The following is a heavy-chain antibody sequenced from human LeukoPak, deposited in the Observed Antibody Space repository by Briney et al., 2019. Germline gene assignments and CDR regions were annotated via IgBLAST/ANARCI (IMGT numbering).Heavy chain of an antibody. CDR3: AKDKSSSWSLFDY. J-gene: IGHJ4*02. CDR1: GGTFSSYA. D-gene: IGHD6-13*01. Sequence: SVKVSCKASGGTFSSYAISWVRQAPGQGLEWMGRIIPILGIANYAQKFQGRVTITADKSTSTAYMELSSLRSEDTAVYYCAKDKSSSWSLFDYWGQGTLVTVSS. V-gene: IGHV1-69*04. CDR2: IIPILGIA.